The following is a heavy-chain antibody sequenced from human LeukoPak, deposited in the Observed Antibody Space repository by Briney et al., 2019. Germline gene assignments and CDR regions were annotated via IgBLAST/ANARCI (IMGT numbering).Heavy chain of an antibody. Sequence: GGSLRLSCAASGFMFSDYFMSWIRQAPGQGLEWVSGITSGGGTYYADSVKGRFTISRDNSKNTLYVQMNSLRAEDTAVYYCAKSVGSGSYYNNDCWGQGTLVTVSS. D-gene: IGHD3-10*01. CDR2: ITSGGGT. V-gene: IGHV3-23*01. CDR3: AKSVGSGSYYNNDC. J-gene: IGHJ4*02. CDR1: GFMFSDYF.